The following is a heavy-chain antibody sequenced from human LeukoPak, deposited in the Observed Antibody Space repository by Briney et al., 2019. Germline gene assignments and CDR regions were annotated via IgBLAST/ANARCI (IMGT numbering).Heavy chain of an antibody. CDR1: GFTFSSYS. J-gene: IGHJ4*02. CDR2: ISSSSSYI. V-gene: IGHV3-21*01. CDR3: ARGPGVNYDFWSGPGYYFDY. Sequence: GGSLRLSCAASGFTFSSYSMNWVRQAPGKGLEWVSSISSSSSYIYYADSVKGRFTISRDNAKNSLYLQMNSLRAEDTAVYYCARGPGVNYDFWSGPGYYFDYWGQGTLVTVSS. D-gene: IGHD3-3*01.